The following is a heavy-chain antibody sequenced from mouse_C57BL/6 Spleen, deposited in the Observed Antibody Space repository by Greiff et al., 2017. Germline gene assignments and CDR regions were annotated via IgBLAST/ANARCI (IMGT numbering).Heavy chain of an antibody. CDR1: GYTFTDYY. CDR3: ARPNYCGSSHWYFEG. D-gene: IGHD1-1*01. CDR2: INPNNGGT. J-gene: IGHJ1*03. V-gene: IGHV1-26*01. Sequence: EVQLQQSGPELVKPGASVKISCKASGYTFTDYYMNWVKQSHGKSLEWIGDINPNNGGTSYNQKFKGKATLTVDKASSTAYMELRSLTSEDSAVYDCARPNYCGSSHWYFEGWGTGTTVTVSS.